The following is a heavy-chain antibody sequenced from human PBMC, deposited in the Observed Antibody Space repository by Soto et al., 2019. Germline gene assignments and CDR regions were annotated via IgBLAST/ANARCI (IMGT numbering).Heavy chain of an antibody. Sequence: SETLSLTCTVSGGSISYYYWNWIRQSPGKGLEWIGYIFYSGSTHYNPSLRSRVTISIDTSKNQFSLRLTSVTAADTAVYFCARGSPPSKYGLDVWGQGTTVTVSS. CDR1: GGSISYYY. J-gene: IGHJ6*02. CDR2: IFYSGST. CDR3: ARGSPPSKYGLDV. D-gene: IGHD6-13*01. V-gene: IGHV4-59*01.